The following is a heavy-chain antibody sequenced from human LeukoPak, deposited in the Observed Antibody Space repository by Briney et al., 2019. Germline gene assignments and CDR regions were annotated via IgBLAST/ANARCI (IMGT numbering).Heavy chain of an antibody. J-gene: IGHJ4*02. CDR2: IFNTGNT. V-gene: IGHV4-59*11. CDR1: GGSINSHY. CDR3: ASRPADTTWYGVFDY. Sequence: SETLSLTCSVSGGSINSHYWSWIRQPPGKRLEWIGYIFNTGNTNYNPSLASRVTMSVDTSRAQFFLRLSPVTAADSAIYYCASRPADTTWYGVFDYWSQGTLVTVSS. D-gene: IGHD3-10*01.